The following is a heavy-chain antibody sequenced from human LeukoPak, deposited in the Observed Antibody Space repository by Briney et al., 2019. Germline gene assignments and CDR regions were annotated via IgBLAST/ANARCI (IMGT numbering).Heavy chain of an antibody. CDR2: FTGSDGNI. V-gene: IGHV3-23*01. D-gene: IGHD1/OR15-1a*01. Sequence: GGSLRLSCATSGFTFGNFAMTWVRQAPGKGLEWVSSFTGSDGNIHYADSVKGRFTLSRDSSKEAMYLQMISLRADDTATYYCAAGGGNTFNPWGQGIVVTVSS. CDR3: AAGGGNTFNP. CDR1: GFTFGNFA. J-gene: IGHJ5*02.